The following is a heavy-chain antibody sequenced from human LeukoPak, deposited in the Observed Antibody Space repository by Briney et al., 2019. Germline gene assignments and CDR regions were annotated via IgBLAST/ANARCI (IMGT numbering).Heavy chain of an antibody. J-gene: IGHJ6*03. V-gene: IGHV3-33*01. CDR3: ARPTSPLELHFYYYMDV. Sequence: GGSLRLSCAASGFTFSSHGMHWVRQAPGKGLEWVAVIWYDGSNKYYADSVQGRFTISRDNSKNTLYLQMNSLRAEDTAVYYCARPTSPLELHFYYYMDVWGKGTTVTVSS. D-gene: IGHD1-7*01. CDR2: IWYDGSNK. CDR1: GFTFSSHG.